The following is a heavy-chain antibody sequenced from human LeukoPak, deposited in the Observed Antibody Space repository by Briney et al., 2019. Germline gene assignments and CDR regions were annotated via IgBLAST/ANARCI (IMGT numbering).Heavy chain of an antibody. CDR1: GGTFSSYA. CDR3: ARASARYDYVWGSYRTSFDY. J-gene: IGHJ4*02. Sequence: SVKVSCKASGGTFSSYAISWVRQAPGQGLEWMGGIIPILGTANYAQKFQGRVTITADESTSTAYMELSSLRSEDTAVYYCARASARYDYVWGSYRTSFDYWGQGTLVTVSS. CDR2: IIPILGTA. V-gene: IGHV1-69*13. D-gene: IGHD3-16*02.